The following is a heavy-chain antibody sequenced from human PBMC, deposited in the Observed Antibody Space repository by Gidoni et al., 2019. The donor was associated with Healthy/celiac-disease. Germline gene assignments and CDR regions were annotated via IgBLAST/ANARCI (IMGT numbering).Heavy chain of an antibody. J-gene: IGHJ4*02. CDR3: ARGKYCSGGSCYSDY. CDR2: ISYAGSNQ. Sequence: VQLVESGGGVVQPGRALRLAGAASGFTFGRYSMHGVRQAPGTGLEWVAFISYAGSNQSSADSVKCRFTISRDNSKNTLYLQMNSLRAEDTAGYYCARGKYCSGGSCYSDYWGQGTLVTVSS. V-gene: IGHV3-30-3*01. D-gene: IGHD2-15*01. CDR1: GFTFGRYS.